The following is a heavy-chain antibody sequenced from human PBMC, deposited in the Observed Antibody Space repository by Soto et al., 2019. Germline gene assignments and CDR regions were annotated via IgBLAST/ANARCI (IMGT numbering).Heavy chain of an antibody. J-gene: IGHJ4*02. CDR1: GFTFSSYG. Sequence: VQLLESGGGLVQPGGSLRLSCAASGFTFSSYGMHWVRQAPGKGLEWVAVIWYDGSNKYYADSVKGRFTISRDNSKNTLYLQMNSLRAEDTAVYYCARGGYGDYFDYWGQGTLVTVSS. CDR2: IWYDGSNK. CDR3: ARGGYGDYFDY. D-gene: IGHD4-17*01. V-gene: IGHV3-33*08.